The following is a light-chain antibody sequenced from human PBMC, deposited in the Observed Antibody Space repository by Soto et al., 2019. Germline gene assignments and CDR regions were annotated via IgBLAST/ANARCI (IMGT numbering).Light chain of an antibody. V-gene: IGLV2-14*01. Sequence: QSALTQPASVSGSPGQALTITCTGTSSDVGRHNYVSWYQQYPGKAPKLMIYEVNNRPSGVSNRFSGSKSAYTACLTISGLNDEDDADYFCGSYTSSNALHYVFGTVTKLTV. CDR1: SSDVGRHNY. CDR2: EVN. J-gene: IGLJ1*01. CDR3: GSYTSSNALHYV.